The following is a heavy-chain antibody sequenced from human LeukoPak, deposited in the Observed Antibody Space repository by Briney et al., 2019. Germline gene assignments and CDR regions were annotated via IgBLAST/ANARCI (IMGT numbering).Heavy chain of an antibody. CDR3: ARESRSGYYIDY. V-gene: IGHV3-20*04. CDR1: GCTFDDYG. CDR2: SNWNGGST. J-gene: IGHJ4*02. D-gene: IGHD3-22*01. Sequence: GGSLRLSCAASGCTFDDYGMSWVRHPPAQGLEWVSGSNWNGGSTGYADSVKGRFTISRDNAKNSLYLQMNSLRAEDTALYYCARESRSGYYIDYWGQGTLVTVSS.